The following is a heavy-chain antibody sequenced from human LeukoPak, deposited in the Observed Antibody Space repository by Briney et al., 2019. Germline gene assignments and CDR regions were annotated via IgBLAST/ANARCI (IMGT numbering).Heavy chain of an antibody. D-gene: IGHD3-16*01. CDR2: ISSNGGST. Sequence: GGSLRLSCAASGFTFSSYAMHWVRQAPGKGLEYVSAISSNGGSTYYANSVKGRFTISRDNSKNTLYLQMGSLRAEDMAVYYCARGRVWGTGPLNYWGQGTLVTVSS. CDR1: GFTFSSYA. V-gene: IGHV3-64*01. J-gene: IGHJ4*02. CDR3: ARGRVWGTGPLNY.